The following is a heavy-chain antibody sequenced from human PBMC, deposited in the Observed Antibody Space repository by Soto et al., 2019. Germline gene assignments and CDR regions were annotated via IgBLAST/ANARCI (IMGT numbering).Heavy chain of an antibody. J-gene: IGHJ6*02. Sequence: ASVKVSCKASGYTFTSYGISWVRQAPGQGLEWMGWISAYNGNTNYAQKLQGRVTMTTDTSTSTAYMELRSLRSDDTAVYYCARWGSYYGSGSYYNYYYYGMDVWGQGTTVTVSS. CDR1: GYTFTSYG. D-gene: IGHD3-10*01. V-gene: IGHV1-18*01. CDR3: ARWGSYYGSGSYYNYYYYGMDV. CDR2: ISAYNGNT.